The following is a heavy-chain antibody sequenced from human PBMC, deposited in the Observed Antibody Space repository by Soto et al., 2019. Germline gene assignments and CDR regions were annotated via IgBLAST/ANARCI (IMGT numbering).Heavy chain of an antibody. CDR3: ARDRGLRPGGMYV. D-gene: IGHD3-10*01. Sequence: ASVKVSCKASGYTFTIYAMHWVLQAPGQRLEWMGWINAGNGNTKYSQKFQGRVTITRDTSASTAYMELSSLRSEDTAVYYCARDRGLRPGGMYVCGQGTSVTVSS. V-gene: IGHV1-3*01. CDR1: GYTFTIYA. J-gene: IGHJ6*02. CDR2: INAGNGNT.